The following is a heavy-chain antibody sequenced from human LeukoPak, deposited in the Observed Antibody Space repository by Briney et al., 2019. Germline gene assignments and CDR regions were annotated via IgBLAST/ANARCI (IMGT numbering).Heavy chain of an antibody. CDR1: GYTFTRYY. Sequence: GASVKVSCKASGYTFTRYYIHWVRQAPGQGLEWMGLIKPNSGDTKYAQKFQGRVIMTRDTSITTAYMELSSLRSDDTALNYCVRDRPHNWFDPWGQGTLVTVSS. CDR2: IKPNSGDT. CDR3: VRDRPHNWFDP. J-gene: IGHJ5*02. V-gene: IGHV1-2*02.